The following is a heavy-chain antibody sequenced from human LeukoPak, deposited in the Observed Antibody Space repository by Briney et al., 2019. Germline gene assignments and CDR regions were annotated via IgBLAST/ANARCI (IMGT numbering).Heavy chain of an antibody. D-gene: IGHD6-6*01. J-gene: IGHJ3*02. V-gene: IGHV4-30-2*01. Sequence: PSETLSLTCTVSGGSISSGDYFWSWIRQPPGKGLEWIGHIYRSGSTYYNPSLNSRVTISVDRSKNQFSLNLSSVTAADTAVYYCARYSSSGAFDIWGQGAMVTVSS. CDR1: GGSISSGDYF. CDR3: ARYSSSGAFDI. CDR2: IYRSGST.